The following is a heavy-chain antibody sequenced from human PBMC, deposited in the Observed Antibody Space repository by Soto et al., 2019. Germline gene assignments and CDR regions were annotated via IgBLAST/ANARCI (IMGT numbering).Heavy chain of an antibody. Sequence: QVQLLESGPGLVKPSQTLSLTCSVSGDSITSAGHFWTWIRQFPGKGLEWIGYIYYSGATNYSPSLKSRVTMSLETPKNQFSLKLISVTAADTAVYYCASQRDIYCADGVCYRGGFDPWGQGILVTVSS. CDR2: IYYSGAT. J-gene: IGHJ5*02. CDR1: GDSITSAGHF. D-gene: IGHD2-8*01. CDR3: ASQRDIYCADGVCYRGGFDP. V-gene: IGHV4-31*03.